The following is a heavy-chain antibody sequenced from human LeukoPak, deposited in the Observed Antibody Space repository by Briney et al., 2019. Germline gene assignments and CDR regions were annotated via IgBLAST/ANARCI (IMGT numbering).Heavy chain of an antibody. CDR3: ANNLVSAAGDH. V-gene: IGHV3-7*01. J-gene: IGHJ4*02. CDR1: GFIFSSMW. CDR2: INGDGSDT. Sequence: GGSLRLSCAASGFIFSSMWMTWVRQAPGKGLEWVANINGDGSDTDYVDSVKGRFTISRDNAKNSVDLQMSSLRVEDTAVYYCANNLVSAAGDHWGQGTLVSVSS. D-gene: IGHD6-25*01.